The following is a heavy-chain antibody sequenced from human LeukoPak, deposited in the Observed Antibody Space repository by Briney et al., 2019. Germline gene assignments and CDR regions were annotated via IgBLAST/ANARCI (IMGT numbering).Heavy chain of an antibody. CDR2: ISSSSSYI. J-gene: IGHJ4*02. D-gene: IGHD4-17*01. Sequence: GGSLRLSCAASGFTFSSYNMNWVRQAPGKGLEWVSSISSSSSYIYYADSVKGRFTISRDNAKNSLYLQMNSLRAEDTAVYYCARGDYGDYVLDYWGQGTLVTVSS. CDR1: GFTFSSYN. CDR3: ARGDYGDYVLDY. V-gene: IGHV3-21*01.